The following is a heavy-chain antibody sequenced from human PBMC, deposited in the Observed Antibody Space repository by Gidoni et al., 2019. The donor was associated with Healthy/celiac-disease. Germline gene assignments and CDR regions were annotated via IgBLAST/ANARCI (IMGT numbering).Heavy chain of an antibody. CDR2: ISYDGSNK. CDR1: GFTFRSYA. Sequence: QVQLVESGGGVVQPGRSLRLSCAASGFTFRSYAMHWVRQAPGKGLEWVAVISYDGSNKYYADSVKGRFTISRDNSKNTLYLQMNSLRAEDTAVYYCARDSTTPAMWFGREMDVWGQGTTVTVSS. V-gene: IGHV3-30-3*01. J-gene: IGHJ6*02. D-gene: IGHD3-10*01. CDR3: ARDSTTPAMWFGREMDV.